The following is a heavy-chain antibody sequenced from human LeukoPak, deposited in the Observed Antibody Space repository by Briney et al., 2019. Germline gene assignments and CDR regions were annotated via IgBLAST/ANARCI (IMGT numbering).Heavy chain of an antibody. D-gene: IGHD3-10*02. CDR3: ARDLFGELPGGYYYYYMDV. Sequence: GGSLRLSCAASGFTFSSYWMSWVRQAPGKGLEWVANIKQDGSEKYYVDSVKGRFTISRDNAKNSLYLQMNSLRAEDTAVYYCARDLFGELPGGYYYYYMDVWGKGTTVTISS. J-gene: IGHJ6*03. V-gene: IGHV3-7*01. CDR1: GFTFSSYW. CDR2: IKQDGSEK.